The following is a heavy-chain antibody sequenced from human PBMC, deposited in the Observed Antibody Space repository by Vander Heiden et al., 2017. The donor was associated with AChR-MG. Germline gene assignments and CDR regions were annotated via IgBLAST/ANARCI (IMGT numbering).Heavy chain of an antibody. CDR3: ARDRRYSGYVDFDS. J-gene: IGHJ4*02. CDR2: IDYDGGST. CDR1: GFAFSLHW. D-gene: IGHD5-12*01. Sequence: EVQSVESGGGLVRPGGSLRLPCAASGFAFSLHWLHWVRQAPGKGLVWVSRIDYDGGSTNYADSVKGRFTIFRDNGKNTLYLQMNSLRAEDTAVYYCARDRRYSGYVDFDSWGQGTLVTVSS. V-gene: IGHV3-74*01.